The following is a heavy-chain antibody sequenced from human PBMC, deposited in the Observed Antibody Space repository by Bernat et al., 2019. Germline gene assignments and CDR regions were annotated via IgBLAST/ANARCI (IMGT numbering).Heavy chain of an antibody. CDR3: AKDSGTRVLLPNWFDP. D-gene: IGHD3-10*01. V-gene: IGHV3-30*18. J-gene: IGHJ5*02. CDR2: ISYDGSNK. CDR1: GFTFSSYA. Sequence: VQLLESGGGLVQPGGSLRLSCAASGFTFSSYAMSWVRQAPGKGLEWVAVISYDGSNKYYADSVKGRFTISRDNSKNTLYLQMNSLRAEDTAVYYCAKDSGTRVLLPNWFDPWGQGTLVTVSS.